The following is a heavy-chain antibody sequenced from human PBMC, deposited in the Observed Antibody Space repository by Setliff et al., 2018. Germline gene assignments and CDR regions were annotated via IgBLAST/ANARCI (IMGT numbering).Heavy chain of an antibody. D-gene: IGHD4-17*01. CDR2: ISWSGRSL. CDR3: ARAPDYGEIDF. V-gene: IGHV3-9*01. Sequence: PGGSLRLSCVVSGFTFGDYAMHWVRQAPGKGLEWVSGISWSGRSLGYVDSVKGRFTISRDNAKNSLYLQMNSLRAEDTAIYYCARAPDYGEIDFWGQGTLVTVSS. J-gene: IGHJ4*02. CDR1: GFTFGDYA.